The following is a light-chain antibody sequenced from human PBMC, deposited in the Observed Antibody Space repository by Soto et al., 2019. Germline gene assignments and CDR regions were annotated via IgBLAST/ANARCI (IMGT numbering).Light chain of an antibody. V-gene: IGKV3-15*01. Sequence: EIVMTQSPATLSVSPGERATLSCRASQSVSSNLAWYQQKPGQAPRLLIYGASTRATGIPARFSGSGSGTEFTLTIGSLQPDDFGTYYCQQYNRYSRTFGQGTKVDIK. CDR3: QQYNRYSRT. CDR1: QSVSSN. CDR2: GAS. J-gene: IGKJ1*01.